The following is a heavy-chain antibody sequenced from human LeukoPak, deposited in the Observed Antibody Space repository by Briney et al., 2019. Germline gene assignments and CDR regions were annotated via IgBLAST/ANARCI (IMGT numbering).Heavy chain of an antibody. CDR3: ARGNTYQNYGMDV. J-gene: IGHJ6*02. Sequence: ASVMVSCKAFGYTFTSYDINWVRQATGQGLEWMGWMNPKSGNTGYAQKFQGRVSMTWNTAISTVYMELSSLRSEDTAVYYCARGNTYQNYGMDVWGQGTTVTVSS. CDR2: MNPKSGNT. V-gene: IGHV1-8*01. CDR1: GYTFTSYD.